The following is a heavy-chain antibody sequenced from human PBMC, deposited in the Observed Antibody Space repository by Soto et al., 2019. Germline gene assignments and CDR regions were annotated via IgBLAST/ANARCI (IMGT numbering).Heavy chain of an antibody. V-gene: IGHV1-69*08. CDR3: AQDAVGNTPSFDF. D-gene: IGHD1-26*01. J-gene: IGHJ4*02. CDR1: GGGFTTYT. CDR2: VIPIIDRA. Sequence: SVKVSCKASGGGFTTYTVSWVRQAPGQGLEWMGRVIPIIDRANYARKFQGRVTITADKSTSTAYLKLSGLTSEDTAVYFCAQDAVGNTPSFDFWSQGTLVTVSS.